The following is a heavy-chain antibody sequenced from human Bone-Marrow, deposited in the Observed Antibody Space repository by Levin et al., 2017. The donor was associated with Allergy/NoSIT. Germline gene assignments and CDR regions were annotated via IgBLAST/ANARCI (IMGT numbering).Heavy chain of an antibody. J-gene: IGHJ4*02. V-gene: IGHV3-43*01. CDR2: TTWNGGSA. Sequence: GESLKISCAASGFTFDDHSMHWIRQAPGRGLEWISLTTWNGGSASYAASVEGRFTIYRDNSKNTLYLQMNRLRSEDTALYYCVKEMGNFGSGRHYFDHWGQGTLVTVSS. CDR1: GFTFDDHS. CDR3: VKEMGNFGSGRHYFDH. D-gene: IGHD3-10*01.